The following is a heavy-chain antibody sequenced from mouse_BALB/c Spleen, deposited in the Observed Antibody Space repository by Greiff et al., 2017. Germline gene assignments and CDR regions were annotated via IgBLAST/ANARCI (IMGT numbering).Heavy chain of an antibody. Sequence: VQLQQSGAELVRPGALVKLSCKASGFNIKDYYMHWVKQRPEQGLEWIGWIDPENGNTIYDPKFQGKASITADTSSNTAYLQLSSLTSEDTAVYYCARRHYYGYGYFDVWGAGTTVTVSS. J-gene: IGHJ1*01. CDR2: IDPENGNT. CDR3: ARRHYYGYGYFDV. V-gene: IGHV14-1*02. D-gene: IGHD1-2*01. CDR1: GFNIKDYY.